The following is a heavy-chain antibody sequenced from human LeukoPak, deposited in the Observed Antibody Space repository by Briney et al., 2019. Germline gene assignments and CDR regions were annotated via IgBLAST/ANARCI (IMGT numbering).Heavy chain of an antibody. Sequence: GGTLRLSCTASGFTFTNYAMSWVRQAPGKGLEWVSAISGSGGNTYYADSVKGRFTISRDNSRNTLYLQMHSLRAEDTAVYYCATYRQVLLPFESWGQGTLVTVSS. CDR3: ATYRQVLLPFES. J-gene: IGHJ4*02. CDR2: ISGSGGNT. V-gene: IGHV3-23*01. CDR1: GFTFTNYA. D-gene: IGHD2-8*02.